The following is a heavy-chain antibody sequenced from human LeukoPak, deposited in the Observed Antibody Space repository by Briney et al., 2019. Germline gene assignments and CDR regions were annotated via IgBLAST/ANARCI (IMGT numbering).Heavy chain of an antibody. CDR3: AKDQGYSGYDPLDY. D-gene: IGHD5-12*01. J-gene: IGHJ4*02. CDR1: GFTFSSYA. V-gene: IGHV3-23*01. CDR2: ISGSGGRT. Sequence: GGSLRLSCAASGFTFSSYAMSWVRQAPGKGLEWVSAISGSGGRTYYADSVKGRFTISRDNSKNTLYLQMNSLRAEDTAVYYCAKDQGYSGYDPLDYWGQGTLVTVSS.